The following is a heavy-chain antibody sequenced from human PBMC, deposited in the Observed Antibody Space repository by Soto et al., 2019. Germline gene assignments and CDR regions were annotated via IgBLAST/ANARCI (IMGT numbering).Heavy chain of an antibody. V-gene: IGHV3-30-3*01. CDR1: GFTFSSYA. Sequence: QVQLVESGGGVVQPGRSLRLSCAASGFTFSSYAMHWVRQAPGKGLEWVAVISYDGSNKYYADSVKGRFTISRDNSKNTLYLQMNSLRAEDTAVYYCATGNFRRSSGYYEGGLFDYWGQGTLVTVSS. J-gene: IGHJ4*02. CDR3: ATGNFRRSSGYYEGGLFDY. CDR2: ISYDGSNK. D-gene: IGHD3-22*01.